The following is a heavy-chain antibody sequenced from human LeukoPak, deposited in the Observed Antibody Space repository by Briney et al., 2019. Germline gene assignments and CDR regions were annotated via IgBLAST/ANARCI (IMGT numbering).Heavy chain of an antibody. CDR2: INSIGGEI. CDR1: GFTFSYYS. J-gene: IGHJ4*02. Sequence: GGSLRLSCVASGFTFSYYSMNWVRQAPGRGLEWVSYINSIGGEIWYADSVKGRFTISRDDAKNSLYLQMNSLRDEDTAVYYCARDHGYAFDYWGQGTLVTVSS. V-gene: IGHV3-48*02. D-gene: IGHD5-12*01. CDR3: ARDHGYAFDY.